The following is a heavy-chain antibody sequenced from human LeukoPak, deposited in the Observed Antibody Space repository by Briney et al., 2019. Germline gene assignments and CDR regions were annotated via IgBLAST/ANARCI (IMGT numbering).Heavy chain of an antibody. J-gene: IGHJ4*02. Sequence: GGSLRLSCAASGFTFSNARMSWVRQAPGKGLEWVGRIKSKTDGGTTDYAAPVKGRFTISRDDSKNTPYLQMNSLKTEDTAVYYCTWLEAAYVDYWGQGTLVTVSS. V-gene: IGHV3-15*01. CDR2: IKSKTDGGTT. D-gene: IGHD3-22*01. CDR3: TWLEAAYVDY. CDR1: GFTFSNAR.